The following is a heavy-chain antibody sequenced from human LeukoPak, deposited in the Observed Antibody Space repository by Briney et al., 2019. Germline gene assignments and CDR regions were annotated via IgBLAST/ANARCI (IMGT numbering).Heavy chain of an antibody. V-gene: IGHV3-30*03. Sequence: PGGSLRLSCAASGFTFSSYGMHWARQAPGKGLEWVAVISYDGSNKYYADSVKGRFTISRDNSKNTLYLQMDSLRAEDTAVYYCAREGTTVGHDFDYWGQGTLVTVSS. J-gene: IGHJ4*02. CDR3: AREGTTVGHDFDY. CDR2: ISYDGSNK. D-gene: IGHD4-11*01. CDR1: GFTFSSYG.